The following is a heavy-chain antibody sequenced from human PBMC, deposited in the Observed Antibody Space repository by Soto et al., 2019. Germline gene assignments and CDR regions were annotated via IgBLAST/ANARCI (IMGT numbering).Heavy chain of an antibody. CDR1: GGTSSSYA. J-gene: IGHJ3*02. V-gene: IGHV1-69*13. Sequence: SVKVSCKASGGTSSSYAISWVRQAPGQGLEWMGGIIPIFGTANYAQKFQGRVTITADESTSTAYMELSSLRSEDTAVYYCATTATYYDSKVNPPDAFDIWGQGTMVTVSS. CDR2: IIPIFGTA. CDR3: ATTATYYDSKVNPPDAFDI. D-gene: IGHD3-22*01.